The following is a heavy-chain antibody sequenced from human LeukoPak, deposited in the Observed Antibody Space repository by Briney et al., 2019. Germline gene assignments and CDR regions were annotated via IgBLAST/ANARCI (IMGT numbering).Heavy chain of an antibody. J-gene: IGHJ3*02. D-gene: IGHD3-22*01. CDR2: IYYSGST. V-gene: IGHV4-59*12. CDR1: GGSISSYY. Sequence: SETLSLTCTVSGGSISSYYWSWIRQPPGKGLEWIGYIYYSGSTNYNPSLKSRVTMSVDTSKNQFSLKLSSVTAADTAVYYCARISSGYYYFAFDIWGQGTMVTVSS. CDR3: ARISSGYYYFAFDI.